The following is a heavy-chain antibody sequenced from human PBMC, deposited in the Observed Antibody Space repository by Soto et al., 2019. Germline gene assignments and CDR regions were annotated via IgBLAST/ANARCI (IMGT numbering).Heavy chain of an antibody. D-gene: IGHD5-18*01. CDR3: ARGFPYSYGYGMDV. CDR2: THYSGNT. V-gene: IGHV4-31*03. CDR1: GGSISSGGYY. Sequence: QVQLQESGPGLVKSSQTLSLTCTVSGGSISSGGYYWSWIRQHPGKGLEWIGYTHYSGNTYYNLSLKSRVTISMDTSKNQLSLKVSSVTAADTAVYYCARGFPYSYGYGMDVWGQGTTVTVSS. J-gene: IGHJ6*02.